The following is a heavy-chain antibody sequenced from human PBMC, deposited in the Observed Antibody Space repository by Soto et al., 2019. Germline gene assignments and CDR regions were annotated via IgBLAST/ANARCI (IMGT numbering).Heavy chain of an antibody. CDR3: ASSGWGASGTPYLDF. Sequence: PGGSLRLSCAASGVTFKTSEVHWVRQAPGKGLEWLSFIRASDNSIYYADSVEGRFTISGDNAKNSVSLQMNSLTVEGTAIYYCASSGWGASGTPYLDFWGQGTLVTVSS. D-gene: IGHD1-1*01. CDR1: GVTFKTSE. V-gene: IGHV3-48*03. J-gene: IGHJ4*02. CDR2: IRASDNSI.